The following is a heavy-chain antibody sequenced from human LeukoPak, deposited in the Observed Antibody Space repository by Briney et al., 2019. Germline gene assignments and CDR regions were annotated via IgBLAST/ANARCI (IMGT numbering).Heavy chain of an antibody. J-gene: IGHJ5*02. CDR3: ARENSYGDSNWFDP. CDR2: INHSGST. CDR1: GGSFSGYY. V-gene: IGHV4-34*01. Sequence: SETLSLTCAVYGGSFSGYYWSWIRQPPGKGLEWIGEINHSGSTNYNPSLKSRVTISVDTSKNQFSLKLSSVTAADTAVYYCARENSYGDSNWFDPWGQGTLVTVSS. D-gene: IGHD4-17*01.